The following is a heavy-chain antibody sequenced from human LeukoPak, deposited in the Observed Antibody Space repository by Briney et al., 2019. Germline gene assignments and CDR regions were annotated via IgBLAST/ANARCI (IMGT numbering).Heavy chain of an antibody. CDR1: GFTFDDYG. Sequence: GRSLRLSCAAYGFTFDDYGMHWVRQAPGKGLEWVSGISWNSGSIGYADSVKGRFTISRDNAKNSLYLQMNSLRPEDTALYYCATDYTTMVRGVDYWGQGTLVTVSS. CDR3: ATDYTTMVRGVDY. CDR2: ISWNSGSI. D-gene: IGHD5-18*01. V-gene: IGHV3-9*01. J-gene: IGHJ4*02.